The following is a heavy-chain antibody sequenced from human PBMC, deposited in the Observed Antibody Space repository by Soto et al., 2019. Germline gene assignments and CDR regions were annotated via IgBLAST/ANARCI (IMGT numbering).Heavy chain of an antibody. CDR1: GGSISSGGYY. CDR3: AREGSSYSYVDY. D-gene: IGHD5-18*01. V-gene: IGHV4-31*03. CDR2: IYYSGST. J-gene: IGHJ4*02. Sequence: SETLSLTCTVSGGSISSGGYYWSWIRQHPGKSLEWIGYIYYSGSTYYNPSLKSRVTISVDTSKNQFSLKLSSVTAADTAVYYCAREGSSYSYVDYWGQGTLVTVSS.